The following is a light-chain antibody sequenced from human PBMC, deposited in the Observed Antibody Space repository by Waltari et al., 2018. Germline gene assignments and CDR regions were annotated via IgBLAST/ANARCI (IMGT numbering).Light chain of an antibody. CDR2: GAS. CDR1: QGISKF. Sequence: DIQMTQSPSSLAASVGDRVTITCRASQGISKFLAWFRQKPGKAPESLIYGASSLQSGVPSRFSGSGSGTDFTLTISSPQPEDFASYYCQQYKTFPLTFGGGTKVEIK. V-gene: IGKV1-16*01. J-gene: IGKJ4*01. CDR3: QQYKTFPLT.